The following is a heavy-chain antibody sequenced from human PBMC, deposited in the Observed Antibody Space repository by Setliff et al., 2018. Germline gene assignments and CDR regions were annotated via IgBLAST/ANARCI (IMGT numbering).Heavy chain of an antibody. Sequence: PSETLSLTCGVYGGSFRGYYWSWIRQPPGKGLEWIGEINHSGSTNYNPSLKSRVTISVDTSKNQFSLKLSSVTAADTAVYYCASCRYQVPYDYWGQGILVTVSS. J-gene: IGHJ4*02. CDR3: ASCRYQVPYDY. D-gene: IGHD2-2*01. CDR2: INHSGST. CDR1: GGSFRGYY. V-gene: IGHV4-34*01.